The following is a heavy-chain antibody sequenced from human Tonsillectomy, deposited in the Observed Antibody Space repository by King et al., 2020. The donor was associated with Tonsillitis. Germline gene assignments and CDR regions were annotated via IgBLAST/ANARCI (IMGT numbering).Heavy chain of an antibody. J-gene: IGHJ3*02. D-gene: IGHD6-19*01. V-gene: IGHV3-9*01. CDR2: ISWNTANI. CDR1: GFTFDDYA. Sequence: VQLVESGGGLVQPGRSLRLSCAASGFTFDDYAMHWVRQVPGKGLEWVSGISWNTANIAYADSVKGRFPISRDNAKASLFLQMNTLRAEDTALCYCAQACGRGRVGRAVVIDALDMCGQGTTVTASS. CDR3: AQACGRGRVGRAVVIDALDM.